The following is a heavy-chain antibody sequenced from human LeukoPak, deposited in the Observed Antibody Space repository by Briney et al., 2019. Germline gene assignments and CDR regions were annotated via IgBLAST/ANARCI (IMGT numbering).Heavy chain of an antibody. Sequence: GSSVKVSCKASGGTFSSHAISWVRQAPGQGLEWMGGIIPIFGTANYAQKFQGRVTITADESTSTAYMELSSLRSEDTAVYYCASDSGGRRDAFNIWGQGTMVTVSS. CDR1: GGTFSSHA. CDR3: ASDSGGRRDAFNI. V-gene: IGHV1-69*01. J-gene: IGHJ3*02. CDR2: IIPIFGTA. D-gene: IGHD2-8*02.